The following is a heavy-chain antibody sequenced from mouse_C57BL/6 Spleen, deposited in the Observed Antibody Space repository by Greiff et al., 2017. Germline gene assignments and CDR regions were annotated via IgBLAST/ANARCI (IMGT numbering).Heavy chain of an antibody. CDR1: GYTFTSSW. Sequence: QVQLQQPGAELVMPGASVKLSCKASGYTFTSSWMHWVKQRPGQGLEWLGEIDPSDSYTNYNQKFKGKSTLTVDKSSSTAYMQLSSLTAEDSAVYYCGRGRYYGSSYASYWYFDVWGTGTTGTVSS. D-gene: IGHD1-1*01. J-gene: IGHJ1*03. V-gene: IGHV1-69*01. CDR3: GRGRYYGSSYASYWYFDV. CDR2: IDPSDSYT.